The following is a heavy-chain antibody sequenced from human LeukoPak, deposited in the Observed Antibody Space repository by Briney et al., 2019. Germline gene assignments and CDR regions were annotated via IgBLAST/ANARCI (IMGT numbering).Heavy chain of an antibody. Sequence: ASVKVSCKASGGTFSSYAISWVRQAPGQGLEWMGRIIPIFGTANYAQKFQGRVTITTDESTSTAYMELSSLRSEDTAVYYCARDRYGSGSYELRTNWFDPWGQGTPVTVSS. CDR3: ARDRYGSGSYELRTNWFDP. CDR1: GGTFSSYA. V-gene: IGHV1-69*05. J-gene: IGHJ5*02. D-gene: IGHD3-10*01. CDR2: IIPIFGTA.